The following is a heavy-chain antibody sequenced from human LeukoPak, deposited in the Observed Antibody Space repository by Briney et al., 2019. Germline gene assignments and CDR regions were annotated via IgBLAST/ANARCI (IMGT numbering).Heavy chain of an antibody. D-gene: IGHD3-9*01. CDR3: ARGRSLTGYSPNDY. CDR1: GFTFSYYY. CDR2: ISSSGSTI. Sequence: PGGSLRLSCAASGFTFSYYYMSWIRQAPGKGLEWVSYISSSGSTIYYADSVKDRFTISRDNAKNSLYLQMNSLRAEDTAVYYCARGRSLTGYSPNDYWGQGTLVTVSS. V-gene: IGHV3-11*01. J-gene: IGHJ4*02.